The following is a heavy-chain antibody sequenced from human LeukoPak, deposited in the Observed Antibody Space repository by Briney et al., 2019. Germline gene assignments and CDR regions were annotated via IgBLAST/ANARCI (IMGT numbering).Heavy chain of an antibody. D-gene: IGHD3-22*01. CDR3: ARGPAADSSGYYYVGDDAFDI. CDR1: GGSISSASYY. V-gene: IGHV4-39*07. CDR2: AYNTGST. Sequence: SETLSLTCTVSGGSISSASYYWGWLRQPPGKGLEWFGSAYNTGSTYYNPSLKSRVTMSVDTSKNQFSLKLSSVTVADTAVYYCARGPAADSSGYYYVGDDAFDIWGQGTMVTVSS. J-gene: IGHJ3*02.